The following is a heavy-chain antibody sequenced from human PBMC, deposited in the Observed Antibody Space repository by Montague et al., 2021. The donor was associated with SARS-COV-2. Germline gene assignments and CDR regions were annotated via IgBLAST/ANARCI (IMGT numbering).Heavy chain of an antibody. J-gene: IGHJ3*02. Sequence: SETLSLTCTVSIGSISSYYWSWIRQPPGKGLEWIGNIYYSGSTNYNPSLKSRVTISVDTSKNQFSLKVRSVTAADTAVYYCARETMTGDAFDIWGQGTKVTVSS. CDR1: IGSISSYY. CDR2: IYYSGST. D-gene: IGHD1-14*01. V-gene: IGHV4-59*01. CDR3: ARETMTGDAFDI.